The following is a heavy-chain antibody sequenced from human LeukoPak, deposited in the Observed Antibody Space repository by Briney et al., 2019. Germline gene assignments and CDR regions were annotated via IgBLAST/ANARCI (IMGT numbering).Heavy chain of an antibody. Sequence: GGSLRLSCAASGFTFSSYWMLWLRQAPGKGLVWVSRINSDGSSTSYADSVKGRFTISRDNSKNTLYLQMNSLRAEDTAVYYCAKCLEGGGSCFVVYWGQGTLVTVSS. D-gene: IGHD2-15*01. CDR2: INSDGSST. CDR3: AKCLEGGGSCFVVY. V-gene: IGHV3-74*01. CDR1: GFTFSSYW. J-gene: IGHJ4*02.